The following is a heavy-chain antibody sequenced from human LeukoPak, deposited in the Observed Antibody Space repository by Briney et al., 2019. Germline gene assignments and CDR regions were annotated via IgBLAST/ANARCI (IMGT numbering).Heavy chain of an antibody. D-gene: IGHD6-19*01. CDR3: ARELSSGWYSSYYYYYGMDV. CDR2: ISAYNGNT. J-gene: IGHJ6*02. CDR1: GDTFTNYG. V-gene: IGHV1-18*01. Sequence: GASVKVSCKASGDTFTNYGISWVRQAPGQGLEWMGWISAYNGNTNYAQKLQGRVTMTTDTSTSTAYMELRSLRSDDTAVYYCARELSSGWYSSYYYYYGMDVWGQGTTVTVSS.